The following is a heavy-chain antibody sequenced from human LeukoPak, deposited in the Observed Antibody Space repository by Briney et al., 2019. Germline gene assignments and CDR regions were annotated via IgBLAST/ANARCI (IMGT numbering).Heavy chain of an antibody. CDR2: IKQDGSEK. J-gene: IGHJ4*02. D-gene: IGHD2-21*02. CDR3: ARDIQTAYCGGDCSTLFDY. V-gene: IGHV3-7*01. Sequence: GGSLRLSCAASGFTFSSYWMSWVRQAPGKGLEWVANIKQDGSEKYYVDSVKGRFTISRDNAKNSLYLQMNGLRAEDTAVYYCARDIQTAYCGGDCSTLFDYWGQGTLVTVSS. CDR1: GFTFSSYW.